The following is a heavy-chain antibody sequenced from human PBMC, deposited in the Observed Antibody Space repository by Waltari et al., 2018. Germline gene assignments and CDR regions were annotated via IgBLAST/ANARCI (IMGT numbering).Heavy chain of an antibody. CDR3: AKDDARDYYDTRVSQPFQH. Sequence: EVQLVESGGGLVQPGRSLRLSCAASGFTFDDYAMHWVRQAPGKGLEWVSGISCNSGSIGYADAVNGRFTISRDNAKNSLYLQMNSLRAEDTALYYCAKDDARDYYDTRVSQPFQHWGQGTLVTVSS. J-gene: IGHJ1*01. D-gene: IGHD3-22*01. CDR1: GFTFDDYA. V-gene: IGHV3-9*01. CDR2: ISCNSGSI.